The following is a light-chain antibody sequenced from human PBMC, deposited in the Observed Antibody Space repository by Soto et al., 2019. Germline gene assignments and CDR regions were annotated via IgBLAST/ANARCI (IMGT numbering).Light chain of an antibody. J-gene: IGLJ3*02. Sequence: QSALTQPRSVSGSPGQSVTISCTGTSSDVGGYNYVSWYQQHPGKAPKLMIYDVSKRPSGVPDRFSGSKSGNTASLTISGRQAEDDADYYCCSYAGSYTRVFGGGTKLTV. CDR1: SSDVGGYNY. CDR2: DVS. V-gene: IGLV2-11*01. CDR3: CSYAGSYTRV.